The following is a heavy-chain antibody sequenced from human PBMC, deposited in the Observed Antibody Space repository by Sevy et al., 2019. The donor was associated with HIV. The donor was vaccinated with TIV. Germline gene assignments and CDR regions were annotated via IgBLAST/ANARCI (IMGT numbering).Heavy chain of an antibody. J-gene: IGHJ4*02. V-gene: IGHV1-18*01. CDR2: ISAYNGNT. Sequence: ASVKVSCKASGYTFTSYGISWVRQAPGQGLEWMGWISAYNGNTNHAQKLQGRVTMTTDTSTSTAYMELRSLRSDDTAVYYCARSPNFMYYYDSSGHFDYWGQGTLVTVSS. CDR1: GYTFTSYG. CDR3: ARSPNFMYYYDSSGHFDY. D-gene: IGHD3-22*01.